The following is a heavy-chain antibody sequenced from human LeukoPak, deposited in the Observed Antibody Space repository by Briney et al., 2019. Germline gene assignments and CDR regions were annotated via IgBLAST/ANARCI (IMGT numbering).Heavy chain of an antibody. CDR2: IWYDGSNK. Sequence: GRSLRLSCAASGFTFSSYGMHWVRQAPGKGLEWVAVIWYDGSNKYYADSVKGRFTISRDNSKNTLYLQMNSLRAEDTAVYYCARESNTMVRGVIISLPDYWGQGTLVTVSS. J-gene: IGHJ4*02. CDR3: ARESNTMVRGVIISLPDY. V-gene: IGHV3-33*01. D-gene: IGHD3-10*01. CDR1: GFTFSSYG.